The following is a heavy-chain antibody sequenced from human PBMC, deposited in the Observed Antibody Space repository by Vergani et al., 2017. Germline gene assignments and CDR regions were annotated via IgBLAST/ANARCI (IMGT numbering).Heavy chain of an antibody. CDR2: ISGSGGST. J-gene: IGHJ4*02. D-gene: IGHD3-22*01. V-gene: IGHV3-23*04. CDR1: GFTVSSNY. CDR3: AKDRSYYDSSGYYQIFDY. Sequence: EVQLVESGGGLVQPGGSLRLSCAASGFTVSSNYMSWVRQAPGKGLEWVSAISGSGGSTYYADSVKGRFTISRDNSKNTLYLQMNSLRAEDTAVYYCAKDRSYYDSSGYYQIFDYWGQGTLVTVSS.